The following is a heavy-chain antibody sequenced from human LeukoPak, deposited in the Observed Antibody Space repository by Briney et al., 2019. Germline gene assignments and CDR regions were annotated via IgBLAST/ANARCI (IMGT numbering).Heavy chain of an antibody. CDR1: GFTFSSYA. CDR2: ISGSGGST. Sequence: TGGSLRLSCAASGFTFSSYAMSWVRQAPGKGLEWVSAISGSGGSTYYADSVKGRFTISRDNSKNTLYLQMNSLRAEDTAVYYCAQSRVEVVLRFDPWGQGTLVTVSS. V-gene: IGHV3-23*01. J-gene: IGHJ5*02. D-gene: IGHD2-15*01. CDR3: AQSRVEVVLRFDP.